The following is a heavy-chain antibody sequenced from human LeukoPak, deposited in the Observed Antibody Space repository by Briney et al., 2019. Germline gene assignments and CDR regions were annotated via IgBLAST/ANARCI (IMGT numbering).Heavy chain of an antibody. Sequence: ASVTVSCTVSGYTLTELSMHRVRQAPGKGLEWMGGFDPEDGETIYAQKFQGRVTMTEDTSTDTAYMELSSLRSEDTAVYYCATGTYYDILSPRLLFSFDYWGQGTLVTVSS. V-gene: IGHV1-24*01. CDR1: GYTLTELS. CDR3: ATGTYYDILSPRLLFSFDY. CDR2: FDPEDGET. J-gene: IGHJ4*02. D-gene: IGHD3-9*01.